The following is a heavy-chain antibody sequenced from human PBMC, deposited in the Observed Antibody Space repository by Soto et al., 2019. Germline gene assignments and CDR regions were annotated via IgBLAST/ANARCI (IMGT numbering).Heavy chain of an antibody. J-gene: IGHJ4*02. Sequence: GSLRVSCAASGFTFSSFWMSWVRQAPGKGLEWVANIKQDGSEKDYVDSLKGRFTISRDNAKKSLYLEMNSLRAEDTAVYYCARGPAFPPFFDYWGQGTLVTVSS. D-gene: IGHD2-2*01. CDR2: IKQDGSEK. CDR1: GFTFSSFW. CDR3: ARGPAFPPFFDY. V-gene: IGHV3-7*03.